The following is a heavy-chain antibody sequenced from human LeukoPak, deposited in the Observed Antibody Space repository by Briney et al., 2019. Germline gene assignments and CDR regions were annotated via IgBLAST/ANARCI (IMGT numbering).Heavy chain of an antibody. CDR2: ISYDGSNK. V-gene: IGHV3-30*04. CDR1: GFTFSIYA. CDR3: AAHIVVATDY. J-gene: IGHJ4*02. D-gene: IGHD2-21*02. Sequence: GGSLRLSCAASGFTFSIYAMHCVPQAPGKGLEWVAVISYDGSNKYYADSVKGRFTISRDNSKNTLYLQMNSLRAEDTAVYYCAAHIVVATDYWGQGTLVTVSS.